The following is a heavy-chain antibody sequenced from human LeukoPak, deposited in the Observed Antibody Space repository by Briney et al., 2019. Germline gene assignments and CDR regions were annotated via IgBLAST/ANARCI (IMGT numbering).Heavy chain of an antibody. Sequence: ASVKVSCKASGYTFTVYYMHLVRQAPGQGLGWMGWINPNSGGTNYAQKFQGRVTMTRDTSISTAYMELSRLRSDDTAVYYCASSGYANPNFDNWGQGTLVTVSS. D-gene: IGHD3-22*01. CDR1: GYTFTVYY. CDR2: INPNSGGT. J-gene: IGHJ4*02. CDR3: ASSGYANPNFDN. V-gene: IGHV1-2*02.